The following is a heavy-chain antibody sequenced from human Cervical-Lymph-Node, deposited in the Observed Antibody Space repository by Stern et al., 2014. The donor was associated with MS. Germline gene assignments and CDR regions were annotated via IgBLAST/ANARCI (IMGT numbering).Heavy chain of an antibody. CDR3: AAEGEYIRSGIYHYTGMDV. D-gene: IGHD3-10*01. CDR1: GFTFLSSA. CDR2: VVGYSADT. Sequence: QLVESGPEVKRPWTSVRVSCKASGFTFLSSAMQWVRHARGPSLGLIGLVVGYSADTRYAQKFHDRVTISRDMSTSTVNMELSSLRSEDTAVYYCAAEGEYIRSGIYHYTGMDVWGQGTTVTVSS. V-gene: IGHV1-58*02. J-gene: IGHJ6*02.